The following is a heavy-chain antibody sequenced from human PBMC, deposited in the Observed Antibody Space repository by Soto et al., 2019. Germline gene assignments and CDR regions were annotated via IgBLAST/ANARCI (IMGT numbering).Heavy chain of an antibody. CDR2: ISSTTNYI. Sequence: MRLSCAASGFTFTRYSMNWVRQAPGKGLEWVSSISSTTNYIYYGDSMKGRFTTSRDNAKNSLYLEMNSLRAEDTAVYYCARESEDLTSNFDYWGQGXLVTVYS. CDR1: GFTFTRYS. J-gene: IGHJ4*02. V-gene: IGHV3-21*06. CDR3: ARESEDLTSNFDY.